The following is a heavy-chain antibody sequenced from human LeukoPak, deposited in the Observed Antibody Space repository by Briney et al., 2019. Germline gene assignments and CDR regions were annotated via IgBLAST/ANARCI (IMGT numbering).Heavy chain of an antibody. CDR1: GYTFATYG. CDR2: INLYNGNT. D-gene: IGHD3-22*01. CDR3: ARVRPMIVQVDY. V-gene: IGHV1-18*01. J-gene: IGHJ4*02. Sequence: SVKVSCKASGYTFATYGISWVRQAPGQGLEWMGWINLYNGNTHYAQKLQGRVTLTTDTSTSTAYMELRSLRSDDTAVYYCARVRPMIVQVDYWGQGTLVTVFS.